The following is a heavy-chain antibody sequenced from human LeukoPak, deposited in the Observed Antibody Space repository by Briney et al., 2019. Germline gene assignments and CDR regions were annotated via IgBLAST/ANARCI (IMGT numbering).Heavy chain of an antibody. D-gene: IGHD3-22*01. CDR3: ARAPRYDSSGYHFDY. CDR2: INHSGST. J-gene: IGHJ4*02. V-gene: IGHV4-34*01. CDR1: GGSFSGYY. Sequence: PSETLSLTCAVYGGSFSGYYWSWIRQLPGKGLEWIGEINHSGSTNYNPSLKSRVTISVDTSKNQFSLKLSSVTAADTAVYYCARAPRYDSSGYHFDYWGQGTLVTVSS.